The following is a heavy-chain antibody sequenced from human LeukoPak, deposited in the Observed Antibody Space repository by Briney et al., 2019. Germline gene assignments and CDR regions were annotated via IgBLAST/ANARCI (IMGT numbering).Heavy chain of an antibody. CDR1: GFTFRSYA. CDR3: ASGSTPGSGYYFDS. D-gene: IGHD3-22*01. V-gene: IGHV3-23*01. Sequence: GGSLRLSCVASGFTFRSYAMAWVRQAPGKGLEQGLEWVASIIAGGDTFYADSVKGRFTISRDNSRNTLYLQMNRLRAEDTDIYYCASGSTPGSGYYFDSWAPEPWSPSPQ. CDR2: IIAGGDT. J-gene: IGHJ4*01.